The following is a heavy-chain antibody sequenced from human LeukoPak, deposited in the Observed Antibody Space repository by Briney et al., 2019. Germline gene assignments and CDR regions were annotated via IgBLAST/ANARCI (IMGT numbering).Heavy chain of an antibody. CDR3: ARDRRYFDWLLSNWFDP. CDR2: INPNSGGT. Sequence: ASVKVSCKASGYTFTGYYIFWVRQAPGQGLEWMGWINPNSGGTNYAQKFQGRVTMTRDTSISTAYMELSRLRSDDTAVYYCARDRRYFDWLLSNWFDPWGQGTLVTVSS. D-gene: IGHD3-9*01. CDR1: GYTFTGYY. J-gene: IGHJ5*02. V-gene: IGHV1-2*02.